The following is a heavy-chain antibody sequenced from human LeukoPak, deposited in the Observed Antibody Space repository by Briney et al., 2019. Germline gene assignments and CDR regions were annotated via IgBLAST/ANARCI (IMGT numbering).Heavy chain of an antibody. Sequence: ASVKVSCKASGYTFTSYGISWVRQAPGQGLEWMGWINPNSGGTNYAQKFQGRVTMTRDTSISTAYMELSRLRSDDTAVYYCARDLGPTTTVTTCWFDPWGQGTLVTVSS. J-gene: IGHJ5*02. V-gene: IGHV1-2*02. CDR3: ARDLGPTTTVTTCWFDP. D-gene: IGHD4-11*01. CDR2: INPNSGGT. CDR1: GYTFTSYG.